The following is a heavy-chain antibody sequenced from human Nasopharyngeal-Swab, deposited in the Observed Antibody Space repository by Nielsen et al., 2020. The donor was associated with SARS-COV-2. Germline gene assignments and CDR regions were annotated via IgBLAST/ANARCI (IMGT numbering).Heavy chain of an antibody. V-gene: IGHV4-61*01. J-gene: IGHJ4*02. D-gene: IGHD2-21*02. CDR3: ARVSGDWGYFDY. Sequence: SETLSLTCTVSGGSVSSGSYYWSWIRQPPGKGLEWIGYIYYSGSTYYNPSLKSRVTISVDTSKNQFSLKLSSVTAADTAVYYCARVSGDWGYFDYWGQGTLVTVSS. CDR2: IYYSGST. CDR1: GGSVSSGSYY.